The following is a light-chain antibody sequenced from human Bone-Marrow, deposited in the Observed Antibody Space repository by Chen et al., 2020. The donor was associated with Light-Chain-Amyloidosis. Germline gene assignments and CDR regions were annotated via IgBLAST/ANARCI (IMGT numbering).Light chain of an antibody. CDR1: NIGSTS. J-gene: IGLJ3*02. Sequence: SYVLTQPSSVSVAPGQPATIACGGNNIGSTSVHWYQQTPGQAPLLVVYDDSDRPSGSPERLSGSNSGNTANLTISRVEAGDEADYYCQVWDRSSDRPVFGGGTKLTVL. CDR3: QVWDRSSDRPV. CDR2: DDS. V-gene: IGLV3-21*02.